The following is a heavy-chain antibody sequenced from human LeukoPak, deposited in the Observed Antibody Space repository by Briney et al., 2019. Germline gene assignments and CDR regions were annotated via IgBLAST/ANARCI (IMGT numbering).Heavy chain of an antibody. V-gene: IGHV3-11*01. D-gene: IGHD1-26*01. CDR2: ISGSGSTI. CDR3: ARETVGAYDY. Sequence: GGSLRLSCAASGFSFGDNYMSWIRQAPGKGLEWVSYISGSGSTIYYADSVKGRFTLSRDNAKNSLYLQMNSLRAEDTAVYYCARETVGAYDYWGQGTLVTVSS. CDR1: GFSFGDNY. J-gene: IGHJ4*02.